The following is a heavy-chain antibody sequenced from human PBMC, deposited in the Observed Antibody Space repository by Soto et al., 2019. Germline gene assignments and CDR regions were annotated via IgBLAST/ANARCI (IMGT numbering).Heavy chain of an antibody. D-gene: IGHD2-2*01. J-gene: IGHJ4*02. CDR1: GFTFSYYG. CDR2: ISNAGSNK. V-gene: IGHV3-30*18. Sequence: QVQLVESGGGVVQPGKSLRLSCAAFGFTFSYYGMHWVRQAPGKGLEWVALISNAGSNKYYADSLKGRFTSSRDNSKNALYLQMNSPTAEDTAVYYCAKDQDGGGTSCQFWAPGYWGQGTLVIVSS. CDR3: AKDQDGGGTSCQFWAPGY.